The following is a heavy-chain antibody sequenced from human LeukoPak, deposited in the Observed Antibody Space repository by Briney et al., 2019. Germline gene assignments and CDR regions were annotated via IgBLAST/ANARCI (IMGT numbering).Heavy chain of an antibody. CDR2: IYYSGST. D-gene: IGHD3-22*01. J-gene: IGHJ5*02. CDR3: ASATMIVVA. V-gene: IGHV4-39*01. CDR1: GGSISSSSYY. Sequence: SETLSLTCTVSGGSISSSSYYWGWIRQPPGKGLEWIGSIYYSGSTYYNPSLKSRVTISVDTSKNQFSLKLSSVTAADTAVYHCASATMIVVAWGQGTLVTVSS.